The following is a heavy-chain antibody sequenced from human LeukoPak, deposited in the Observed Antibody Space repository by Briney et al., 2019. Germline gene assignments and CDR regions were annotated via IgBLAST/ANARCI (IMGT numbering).Heavy chain of an antibody. CDR2: ISSPSTNI. CDR1: GFMFTSYS. Sequence: PGGSLRLSCAASGFMFTSYSMNWVRQAPGKGLEWVAYISSPSTNIYYVDSVKGRFTISRDNAKNSLYLQMNSLRAEDTAVYYCARAGQWLVLIEEYYFDYWGQGTLVTVSS. D-gene: IGHD6-19*01. J-gene: IGHJ4*02. CDR3: ARAGQWLVLIEEYYFDY. V-gene: IGHV3-48*01.